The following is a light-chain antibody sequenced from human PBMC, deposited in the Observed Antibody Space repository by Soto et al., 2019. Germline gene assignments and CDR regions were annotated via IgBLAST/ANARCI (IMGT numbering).Light chain of an antibody. CDR3: SSYTSSSSRV. Sequence: QSALTQPASVSGSPGQSITISCTGTSSDVGDYNFVSWYQQHPGKAPKLMIYDVSNRPSGVSNRFSGSKSGKTASLTITRLQAEDEADYYCSSYTSSSSRVFGTGTKVTVL. CDR2: DVS. V-gene: IGLV2-14*03. CDR1: SSDVGDYNF. J-gene: IGLJ1*01.